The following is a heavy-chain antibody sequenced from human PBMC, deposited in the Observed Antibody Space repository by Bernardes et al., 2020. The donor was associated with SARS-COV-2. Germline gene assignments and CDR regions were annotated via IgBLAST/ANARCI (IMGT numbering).Heavy chain of an antibody. CDR1: GFTFGDYA. V-gene: IGHV3-49*04. CDR2: IRSKTYGGTT. D-gene: IGHD3-22*01. CDR3: TRDVYYYDSSVPGY. J-gene: IGHJ4*02. Sequence: GYLSPSCTTSGFTFGDYAVSWVRQAPGKGLEWVGFIRSKTYGGTTEYAASVKGRFTISRDDSKSIAYLQMSSLKTEDTAVYYCTRDVYYYDSSVPGYWGQGTLVTVSS.